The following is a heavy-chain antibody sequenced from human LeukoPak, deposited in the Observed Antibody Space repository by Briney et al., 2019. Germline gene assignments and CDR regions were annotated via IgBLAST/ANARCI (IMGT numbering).Heavy chain of an antibody. CDR1: GGTFINYA. Sequence: ASVKVSCKASGGTFINYAFSWVRQAPGQGLGWMGRSIPNLDRTNYAQKFQGRVTITADKSTSTAYMELSSLRSEDTAVYYCATLIAARVWGQGTLVTVSS. V-gene: IGHV1-69*04. CDR2: SIPNLDRT. CDR3: ATLIAARV. D-gene: IGHD6-6*01. J-gene: IGHJ4*02.